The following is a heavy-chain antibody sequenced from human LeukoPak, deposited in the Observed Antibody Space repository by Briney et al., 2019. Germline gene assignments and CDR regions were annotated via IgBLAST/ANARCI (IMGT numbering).Heavy chain of an antibody. V-gene: IGHV3-7*01. CDR3: ARDPKYGDLDY. J-gene: IGHJ4*02. D-gene: IGHD4-17*01. Sequence: GGSLRLSCAASGFTFITYWMTWVRQAPGKGLEWVANIKQDGSEKYYVDSVKGRFTISRDNAKNILYLQMNSLRVDDTAVYYCARDPKYGDLDYWGQGTLVTVSS. CDR1: GFTFITYW. CDR2: IKQDGSEK.